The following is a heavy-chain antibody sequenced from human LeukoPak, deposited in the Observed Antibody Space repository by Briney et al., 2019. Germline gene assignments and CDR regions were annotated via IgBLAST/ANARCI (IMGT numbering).Heavy chain of an antibody. J-gene: IGHJ6*02. D-gene: IGHD4-11*01. V-gene: IGHV4-59*12. CDR2: IYYNGNT. Sequence: PSETLSLTCSVSDGSINSYYWNWIRRPPGKGLEWIGYIYYNGNTNYNPSLKSRVTISVDTSKNQFSLKLSSVTAADTAVYYCASMTTVRGRYFYYYYGMDVWGQGTRSPSP. CDR3: ASMTTVRGRYFYYYYGMDV. CDR1: DGSINSYY.